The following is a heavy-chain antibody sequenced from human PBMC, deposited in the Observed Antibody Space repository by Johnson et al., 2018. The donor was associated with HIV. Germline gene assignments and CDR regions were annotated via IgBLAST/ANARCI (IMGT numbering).Heavy chain of an antibody. Sequence: VQLVESGGGLVQPGGSLRLSCAASGFTFSSYWMHWVRQAPGKGLVWVSRINSDGSSTSYADSVKGRFTISRDNSKNTLSLQMNSPRVDDTAIYYCARVRAGRENAFDIWGQGTMVTVSS. D-gene: IGHD1-26*01. CDR2: INSDGSST. CDR1: GFTFSSYW. J-gene: IGHJ3*02. V-gene: IGHV3-74*02. CDR3: ARVRAGRENAFDI.